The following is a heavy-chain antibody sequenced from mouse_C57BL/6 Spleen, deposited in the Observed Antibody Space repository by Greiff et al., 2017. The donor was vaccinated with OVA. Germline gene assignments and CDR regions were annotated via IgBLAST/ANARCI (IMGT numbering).Heavy chain of an antibody. CDR2: ISYDGSN. J-gene: IGHJ1*03. D-gene: IGHD4-1*01. Sequence: EVQLQESGPGLVKPSQSLSLTCSVTGYSITSGYYWNWIRQFPGNKLEWMGYISYDGSNNYNPSLKNRISITRDTSKNQFFLKLNSVTTEDTATYYCAREGTGHWYFEVWGTGPTVTVSS. CDR3: AREGTGHWYFEV. V-gene: IGHV3-6*01. CDR1: GYSITSGYY.